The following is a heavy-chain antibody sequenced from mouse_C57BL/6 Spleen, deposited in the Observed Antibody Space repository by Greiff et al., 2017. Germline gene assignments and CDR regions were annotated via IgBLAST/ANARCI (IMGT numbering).Heavy chain of an antibody. Sequence: QVQLKQPGAELVKPGASVKMSCKASGYTFTSYWITWVKQRPGQGLEWIGDIYPGSGSTNYNEKFKSKATLTVDTSSSTAYMQLSSLTSEDSAVYYCARQVYYDYDAVWYFDVWGTGTTVTVSS. D-gene: IGHD2-4*01. CDR1: GYTFTSYW. J-gene: IGHJ1*03. V-gene: IGHV1-55*01. CDR2: IYPGSGST. CDR3: ARQVYYDYDAVWYFDV.